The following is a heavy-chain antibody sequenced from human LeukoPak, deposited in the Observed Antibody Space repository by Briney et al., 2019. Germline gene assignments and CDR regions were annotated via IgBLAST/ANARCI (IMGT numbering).Heavy chain of an antibody. V-gene: IGHV3-53*01. D-gene: IGHD6-13*01. J-gene: IGHJ4*02. CDR2: IYSGGST. CDR3: ARAFSGSSSWYQPLGY. Sequence: GGSLRLPCAASGFTVSSNYMSWVRQAPGKGLEWVSVIYSGGSTYYADSVKGRFTISRDNSKNTLYLQMNSLRAEDTAVYYCARAFSGSSSWYQPLGYWGQGTLVTVSS. CDR1: GFTVSSNY.